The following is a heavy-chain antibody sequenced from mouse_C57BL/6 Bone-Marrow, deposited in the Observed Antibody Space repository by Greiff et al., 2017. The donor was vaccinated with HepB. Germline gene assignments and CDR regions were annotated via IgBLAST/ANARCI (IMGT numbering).Heavy chain of an antibody. V-gene: IGHV5-2*01. CDR2: INSDGGST. Sequence: DVMLVESGGGLVQPGESLKLSCESNEYEFPSHDMSWVRKTPEKRLELVAAINSDGGSTYYPDTMERRFIISRDNTKKTLYLQMSSLRSEDTALYYCASLLWLRRPFAYWGQGTLVTVSA. CDR1: EYEFPSHD. CDR3: ASLLWLRRPFAY. J-gene: IGHJ3*01. D-gene: IGHD2-2*01.